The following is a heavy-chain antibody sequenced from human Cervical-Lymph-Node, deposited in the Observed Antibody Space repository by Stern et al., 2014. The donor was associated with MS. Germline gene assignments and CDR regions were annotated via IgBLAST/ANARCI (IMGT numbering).Heavy chain of an antibody. D-gene: IGHD3-16*01. V-gene: IGHV1-58*02. CDR1: GITFTRSA. J-gene: IGHJ6*02. CDR3: AAEGATKSYDGMDV. CDR2: IVVGSGNT. Sequence: QLVQSGPEVKKPGTSVKVSCKASGITFTRSAMQWVRQARGQRLEWIGWIVVGSGNTNYAQKFQERVTITRDMSTSTAYMELSSLRSEDTAVYYCAAEGATKSYDGMDVWGQGTTVTVSS.